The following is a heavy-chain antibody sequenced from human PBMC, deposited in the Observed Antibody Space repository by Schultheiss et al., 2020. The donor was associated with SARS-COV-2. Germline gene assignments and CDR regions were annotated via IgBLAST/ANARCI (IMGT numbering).Heavy chain of an antibody. Sequence: SETLSLTCAVYGGSFSGYYWSWIRQPPGKGLEWIGEINHSGSTNYNPSLKSRVTISVDTSKNQFSLKLSSVTAADTAVYYCARDRHSSGWYYHYYYMDVWGNGTTVTVSS. CDR2: INHSGST. V-gene: IGHV4-34*01. D-gene: IGHD6-19*01. CDR1: GGSFSGYY. J-gene: IGHJ6*03. CDR3: ARDRHSSGWYYHYYYMDV.